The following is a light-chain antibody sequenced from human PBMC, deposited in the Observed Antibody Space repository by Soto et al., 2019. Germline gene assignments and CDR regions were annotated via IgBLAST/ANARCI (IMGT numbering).Light chain of an antibody. CDR1: QSISSS. J-gene: IGKJ5*01. CDR2: TAS. Sequence: DIQMTQSPSSLSASVGDRVTITCRASQSISSSLNWYQEKPGKAPNLLIYTASSLQSGVPSRFSGSGSGTDFTLTISSLQPEDFATYYCQQSYSIPVTFGQGTRLEIK. V-gene: IGKV1-39*01. CDR3: QQSYSIPVT.